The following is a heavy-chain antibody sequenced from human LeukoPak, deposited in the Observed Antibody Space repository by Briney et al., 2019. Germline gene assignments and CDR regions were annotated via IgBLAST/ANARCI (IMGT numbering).Heavy chain of an antibody. V-gene: IGHV3-21*01. CDR1: GFTFSYYS. J-gene: IGHJ3*02. D-gene: IGHD4-23*01. CDR2: ICGSDNYI. CDR3: ARAHNFYGGNSKGAFDI. Sequence: GGSLRLSCAASGFTFSYYSMNWVPQAPGKGLEWVSSICGSDNYIYYVDSVKGRFTISRDNAKNSLFLQMNSLRAEDTAVYYCARAHNFYGGNSKGAFDIWGQGTMVIVSS.